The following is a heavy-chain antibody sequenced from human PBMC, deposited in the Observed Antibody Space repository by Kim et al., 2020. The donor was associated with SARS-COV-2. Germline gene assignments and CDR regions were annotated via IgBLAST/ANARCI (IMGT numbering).Heavy chain of an antibody. J-gene: IGHJ3*01. Sequence: YANSVRGRVTISRDNANNTLHLQMNSLRAEDTALYDCVRGRIFQGHAFDLWSQGKMVTVSS. V-gene: IGHV3-74*03. CDR3: VRGRIFQGHAFDL. D-gene: IGHD3-3*01.